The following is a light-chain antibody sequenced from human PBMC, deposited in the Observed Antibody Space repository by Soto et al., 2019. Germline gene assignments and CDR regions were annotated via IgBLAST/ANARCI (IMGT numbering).Light chain of an antibody. CDR2: EGS. Sequence: QSALTQPASVSGSPGQSITISCTGTSSDVGSYNLVSWYQQYPGKAPKLMIYEGSKRPSGISNRFSGSKSGNTASLTISGLQADDEADYYCCSYAGGSTWVFGGGTKLTVL. CDR3: CSYAGGSTWV. V-gene: IGLV2-23*01. CDR1: SSDVGSYNL. J-gene: IGLJ3*02.